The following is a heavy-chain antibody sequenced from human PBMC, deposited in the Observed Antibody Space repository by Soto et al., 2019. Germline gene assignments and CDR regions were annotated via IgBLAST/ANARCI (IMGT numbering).Heavy chain of an antibody. CDR2: LYAGDRT. CDR1: GFSVRSNY. V-gene: IGHV3-53*01. D-gene: IGHD5-18*01. CDR3: ARDLGYSYGYYYYAMDV. J-gene: IGHJ6*02. Sequence: PGGSLRLSCAVSGFSVRSNYMNWVRQAPGKGLEWVSVLYAGDRTYYADSVKGRFTISRDSPKNTLSLQMNSLRVEDTAVYYCARDLGYSYGYYYYAMDVWGQGTTVTVSS.